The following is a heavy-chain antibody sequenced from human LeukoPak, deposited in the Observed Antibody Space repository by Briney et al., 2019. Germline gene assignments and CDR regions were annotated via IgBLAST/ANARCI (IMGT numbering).Heavy chain of an antibody. J-gene: IGHJ4*02. CDR3: ARRHASGWYFDY. V-gene: IGHV4-34*01. CDR2: INHSGST. CDR1: GGSFSGYY. D-gene: IGHD6-19*01. Sequence: SETLSHTCAVYGGSFSGYYWSWIRQPPGKGLEWIGEINHSGSTNYNPSLKSRVTISVDTSKNQFSLKLSSVTAADTAVYYCARRHASGWYFDYWGQGTLVTVSS.